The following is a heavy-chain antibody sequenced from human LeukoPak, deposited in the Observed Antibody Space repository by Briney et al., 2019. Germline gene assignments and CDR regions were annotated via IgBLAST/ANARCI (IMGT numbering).Heavy chain of an antibody. D-gene: IGHD5-18*01. CDR2: IKSKTDGGTT. V-gene: IGHV3-15*01. Sequence: GGSLGLSCAASGFTFSNAWMSWVRQAPGKGLEWVGRIKSKTDGGTTDYAAPVKGRFTISRDDSKNTLYLQMNSLKTEDTAVYYCTTDQSYGYLPISYRGQGTLVTVSS. J-gene: IGHJ4*02. CDR3: TTDQSYGYLPISY. CDR1: GFTFSNAW.